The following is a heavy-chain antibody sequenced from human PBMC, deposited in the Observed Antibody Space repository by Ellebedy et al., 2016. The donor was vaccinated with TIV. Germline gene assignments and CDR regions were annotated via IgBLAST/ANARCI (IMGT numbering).Heavy chain of an antibody. Sequence: ASVKVSXKASGYTFTGYYMHWVRQAPGQGLEWMGWINPNSGGTNYAQKFQGWVTMTRDTSISTAYMELRSLRSDDTAVYYCATSTSVAGGPWGQGTLVTVSS. CDR2: INPNSGGT. V-gene: IGHV1-2*04. CDR3: ATSTSVAGGP. CDR1: GYTFTGYY. D-gene: IGHD6-19*01. J-gene: IGHJ5*02.